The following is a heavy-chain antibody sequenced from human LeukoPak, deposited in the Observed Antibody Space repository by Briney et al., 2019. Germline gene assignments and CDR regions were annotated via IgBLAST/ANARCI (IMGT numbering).Heavy chain of an antibody. D-gene: IGHD5-18*01. CDR1: GFTFSDNY. CDR2: ISSSSSYT. V-gene: IGHV3-11*06. J-gene: IGHJ4*02. CDR3: ARVSGRGHSYGYGDY. Sequence: GGSLRLSCAASGFTFSDNYMSWIRQAPGKGLEWVSYISSSSSYTNYADSVKGRFTISRDIAKNSLYLQMNSLRAEDTAVYYCARVSGRGHSYGYGDYWGQGTLVTVSS.